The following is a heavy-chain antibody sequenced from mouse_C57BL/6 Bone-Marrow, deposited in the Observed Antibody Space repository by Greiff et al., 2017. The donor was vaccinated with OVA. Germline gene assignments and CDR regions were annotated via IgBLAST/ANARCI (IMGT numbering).Heavy chain of an antibody. J-gene: IGHJ4*01. CDR3: ARLGTFINYDYQYAMDY. Sequence: EVNVVESGGGLVQPGGSLKLSCAASGFTFSDYYMYWVRQTPEKRLEWVAYISNGGGSTYYPDTVKGRFTISRDNAKNTLYLQMSRLKSEDTAMYYCARLGTFINYDYQYAMDYWGQGTSVTVSS. CDR1: GFTFSDYY. V-gene: IGHV5-12*01. CDR2: ISNGGGST. D-gene: IGHD2-4*01.